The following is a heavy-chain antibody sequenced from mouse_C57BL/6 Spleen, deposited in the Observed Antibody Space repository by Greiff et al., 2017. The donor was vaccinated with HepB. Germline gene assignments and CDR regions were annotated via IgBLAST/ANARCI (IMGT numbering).Heavy chain of an antibody. D-gene: IGHD1-1*01. J-gene: IGHJ4*01. V-gene: IGHV1-82*01. CDR3: ARSDFNYYGSSFSTAMDY. CDR1: GYAFSSSW. Sequence: VKLVESGPELVKPGASVKISCKASGYAFSSSWMNWVKQRPGKGLEWIGRIYPGDGDTNYNGKFKGKATLTADKSSSTAYMQLRSLTSEDSAVYFCARSDFNYYGSSFSTAMDYWGQGTSVTVSP. CDR2: IYPGDGDT.